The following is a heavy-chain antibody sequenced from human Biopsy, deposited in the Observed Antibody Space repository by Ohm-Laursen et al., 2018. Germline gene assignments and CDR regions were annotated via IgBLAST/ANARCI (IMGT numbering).Heavy chain of an antibody. D-gene: IGHD6-13*01. V-gene: IGHV2-70*04. CDR3: ARTPILIVSAGLVYRHRRHLQGMDV. J-gene: IGHJ6*02. CDR2: VDWDDYK. Sequence: TQTLTLTCSFSGFSLSARGMRVSWIRQAPGRALEWLARVDWDDYKDYSASLQTKLSISKDTSNDQVVLTVNNVDPADTATYYCARTPILIVSAGLVYRHRRHLQGMDVWGQGIAVTVS. CDR1: GFSLSARGMR.